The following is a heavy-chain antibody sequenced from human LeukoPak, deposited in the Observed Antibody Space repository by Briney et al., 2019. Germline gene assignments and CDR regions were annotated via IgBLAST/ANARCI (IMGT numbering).Heavy chain of an antibody. CDR2: IGGGGGST. D-gene: IGHD6-19*01. J-gene: IGHJ4*02. V-gene: IGHV3-23*01. Sequence: PGGSLRLSCAASGFPFNNYAVSWVRQAPGQGLEWVSAIGGGGGSTYYADSVKGRFTISKDNSKSALYLQMHSLRAEDTAVYYCAKDVWAVPGDFNYWGQGTLVTVSS. CDR3: AKDVWAVPGDFNY. CDR1: GFPFNNYA.